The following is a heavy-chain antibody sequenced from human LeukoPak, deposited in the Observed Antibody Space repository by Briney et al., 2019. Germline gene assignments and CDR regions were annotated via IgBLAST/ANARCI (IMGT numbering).Heavy chain of an antibody. D-gene: IGHD5-18*01. CDR3: AKDFGESGSYTAMGY. Sequence: SGGSLRLSCAASGFTFSSYAMHWVRQAPGKGLEWVAVISYDGSNKYYADSVKGRFTISRDNSKNTLYLQMNSLRAEDTAVYYCAKDFGESGSYTAMGYWGQGTLVTVSS. V-gene: IGHV3-30-3*01. CDR2: ISYDGSNK. J-gene: IGHJ4*02. CDR1: GFTFSSYA.